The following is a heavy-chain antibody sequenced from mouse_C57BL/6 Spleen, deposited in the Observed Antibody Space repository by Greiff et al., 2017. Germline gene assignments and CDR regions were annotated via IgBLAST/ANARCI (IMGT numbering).Heavy chain of an antibody. CDR2: INPNNGGT. J-gene: IGHJ2*01. D-gene: IGHD2-4*01. CDR1: GYTFTDYN. Sequence: VQLQQSGPELVKPGASVKMSCQASGYTFTDYNMHWVKQSHGKSLEWIGYINPNNGGTSYNQKFKGKATLTVNKSASTAYMELRSLTSEDSAVYYCARGLRRSLDYRGQGTTLTVAS. V-gene: IGHV1-22*01. CDR3: ARGLRRSLDY.